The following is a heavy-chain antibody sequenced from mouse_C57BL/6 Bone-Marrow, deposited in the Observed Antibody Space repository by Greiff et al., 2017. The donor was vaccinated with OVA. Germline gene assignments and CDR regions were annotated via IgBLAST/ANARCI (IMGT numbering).Heavy chain of an antibody. J-gene: IGHJ3*01. CDR3: AGGLGAWFAY. CDR2: IYPGDGDT. CDR1: GYAFSSSW. V-gene: IGHV1-82*01. D-gene: IGHD2-4*01. Sequence: QVHVKQSGPELVKPGASVKISCKASGYAFSSSWMNWVKQRPGKGLEWIGRIYPGDGDTNYNGKFKGKATLTADKSSSTAYMQLSSLTSEDSAVYFCAGGLGAWFAYWGQGTLVTVSA.